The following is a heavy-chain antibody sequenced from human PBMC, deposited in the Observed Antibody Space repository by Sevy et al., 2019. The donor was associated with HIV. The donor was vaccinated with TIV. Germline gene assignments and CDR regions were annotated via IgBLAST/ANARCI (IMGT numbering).Heavy chain of an antibody. CDR2: ISSSSSYI. V-gene: IGHV3-21*01. Sequence: GGSLRLSCAASGFTFSSYSMNWVRQAPGKGLEWVSSISSSSSYIYYAHSVKGRFTISRDNAKNSLYLQMNSLRAEDTAVYYCARLGLYGSGNYWGQGTLVTVSS. D-gene: IGHD3-10*01. J-gene: IGHJ4*02. CDR1: GFTFSSYS. CDR3: ARLGLYGSGNY.